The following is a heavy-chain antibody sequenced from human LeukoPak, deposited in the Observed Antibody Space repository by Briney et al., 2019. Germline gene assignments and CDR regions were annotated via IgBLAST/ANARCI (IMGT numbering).Heavy chain of an antibody. D-gene: IGHD5-18*01. Sequence: PGGSLRLSCAASGFTFSSYEMNWVRQAPGKGLEWISAISGSSSNVYYAASERGRFTISRDNAENSLYLQLNTMRAEDTAVYYCARGFRDTAMFLDYWGQGTLVTVSS. CDR1: GFTFSSYE. CDR3: ARGFRDTAMFLDY. CDR2: ISGSSSNV. V-gene: IGHV3-48*03. J-gene: IGHJ4*02.